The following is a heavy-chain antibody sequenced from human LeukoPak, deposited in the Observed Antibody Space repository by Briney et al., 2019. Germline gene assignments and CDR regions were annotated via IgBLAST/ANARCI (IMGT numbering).Heavy chain of an antibody. V-gene: IGHV4-34*01. CDR1: GFTFSNYV. Sequence: GSLRLSCAASGFTFSNYVMSWVRQAPGKGLEWIGEINHSGSTNYNPSLKSRVTISVDTSKNQFSLKLSSVTAADTAVYYCAGGRAAAAVDNWFDPWGQGTLVTVSS. CDR2: INHSGST. J-gene: IGHJ5*02. D-gene: IGHD6-13*01. CDR3: AGGRAAAAVDNWFDP.